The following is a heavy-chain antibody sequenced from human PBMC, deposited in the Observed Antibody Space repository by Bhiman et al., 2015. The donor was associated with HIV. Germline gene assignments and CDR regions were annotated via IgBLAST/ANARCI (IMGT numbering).Heavy chain of an antibody. V-gene: IGHV3-30*18. J-gene: IGHJ6*03. CDR3: AKGSGKITQYYYYMDI. CDR2: ISDDGSNK. Sequence: QVQLVESGGGVVQPGRSLRLSCAASGFTFSSYGMHWVRQAPGKGLEWVAVISDDGSNKYYADSVKGRFTISRDNSKNTLYLQMNSLRAEDTAVYYCAKGSGKITQYYYYMDIWGKGATVSVSS. D-gene: IGHD3-16*01. CDR1: GFTFSSYG.